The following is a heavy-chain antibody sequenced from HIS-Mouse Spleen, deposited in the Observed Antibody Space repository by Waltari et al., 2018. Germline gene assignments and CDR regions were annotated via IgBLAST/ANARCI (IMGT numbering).Heavy chain of an antibody. V-gene: IGHV1-8*01. CDR2: MNPNSGNT. CDR1: GYTFTSYD. D-gene: IGHD3-10*01. Sequence: QVQRVQSGAEVKKPGASVKVTCKASGYTFTSYDINGGRQATGQGLEWMGWMNPNSGNTGYAQKFQGRVTMTRNTSISTAYTELSSLRSEDTAVYYCARVYGSGSYSGYWGQGTLVTVSS. J-gene: IGHJ4*02. CDR3: ARVYGSGSYSGY.